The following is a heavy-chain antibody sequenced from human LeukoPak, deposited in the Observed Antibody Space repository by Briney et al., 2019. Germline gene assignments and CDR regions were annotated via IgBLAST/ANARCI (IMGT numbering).Heavy chain of an antibody. CDR3: AREWDQGYYDSSGYWLSYGMDV. Sequence: GGSLRLSCAASGFTFSSYGMHWVRQAPGEGLEWVAVIWYDGSNKYYADSVKGRFTISRDNSKNTLYLQMNSLRAEDTAVYYCAREWDQGYYDSSGYWLSYGMDVWGQGTTVTVSS. D-gene: IGHD3-22*01. V-gene: IGHV3-30*19. J-gene: IGHJ6*02. CDR2: IWYDGSNK. CDR1: GFTFSSYG.